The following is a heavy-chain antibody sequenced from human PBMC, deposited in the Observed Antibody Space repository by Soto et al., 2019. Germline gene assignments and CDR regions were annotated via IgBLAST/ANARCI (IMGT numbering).Heavy chain of an antibody. J-gene: IGHJ4*02. CDR1: GFSLSNPTMV. Sequence: QVTLKESGPVLVKPTETLTLTCTVSGFSLSNPTMVVSWIRQPPGKALEWLAHIFSNDEKYYNPPLQTRLTLSKDTSKSQVVLTLSNMDPVDTATYYCARTLRNPQWAFLRDPLNSWSQGTLVAVSS. D-gene: IGHD1-26*01. CDR3: ARTLRNPQWAFLRDPLNS. CDR2: IFSNDEK. V-gene: IGHV2-26*01.